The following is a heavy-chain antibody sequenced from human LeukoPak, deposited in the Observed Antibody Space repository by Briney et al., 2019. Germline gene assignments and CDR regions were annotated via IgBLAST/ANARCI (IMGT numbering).Heavy chain of an antibody. CDR1: GYTFTSYY. V-gene: IGHV1-46*01. CDR3: ARDQSLYYDILAGYYPVDY. J-gene: IGHJ4*02. CDR2: INPSGGST. D-gene: IGHD3-9*01. Sequence: ASVKVSCKASGYTFTSYYMHWVRQAPGQGLEWMGIINPSGGSTTYAQKFQGRVTITRDTSTSTVYMEVSSLRSEDTAVYYCARDQSLYYDILAGYYPVDYWGQGTLVTVSS.